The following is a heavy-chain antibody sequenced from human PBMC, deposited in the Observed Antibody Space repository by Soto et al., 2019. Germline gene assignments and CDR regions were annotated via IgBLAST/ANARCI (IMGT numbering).Heavy chain of an antibody. CDR3: AREGDSSSSVGLN. D-gene: IGHD6-6*01. V-gene: IGHV1-69*06. CDR2: ILPIFGTA. Sequence: QVQPVQSGAEVRKPGSSVKVSCKASGGTFSSYAISWVRQAPGQGLEWMGGILPIFGTANYAQKFQGRVTITADKSTSTAYMTLSSLRSEDTAVYYFAREGDSSSSVGLNWCQETLVTVSS. J-gene: IGHJ4*02. CDR1: GGTFSSYA.